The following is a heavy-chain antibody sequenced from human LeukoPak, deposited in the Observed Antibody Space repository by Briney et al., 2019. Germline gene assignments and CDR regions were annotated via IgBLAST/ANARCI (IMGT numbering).Heavy chain of an antibody. Sequence: PGGSLRLSCAASGFIFSSYEMSWVRQAPGKGLEWVSYISSSGRTMYYADSVKGRFTISRDNAKNSLYLQMNSLRAEDTAVYYCARSGAVAGLLHYYYYMDVWGKGTTVTISS. CDR3: ARSGAVAGLLHYYYYMDV. J-gene: IGHJ6*03. D-gene: IGHD6-19*01. CDR2: ISSSGRTM. CDR1: GFIFSSYE. V-gene: IGHV3-48*03.